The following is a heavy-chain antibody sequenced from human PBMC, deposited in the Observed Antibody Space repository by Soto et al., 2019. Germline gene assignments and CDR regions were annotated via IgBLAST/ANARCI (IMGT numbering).Heavy chain of an antibody. Sequence: EVQLVESGGGLVQPGGSLRLSCAVSGFTVSNFYMTWVRQAPGKGLEWVSVISSGGSTYYADSVKGRFTISRDNSKNTLFLEMNSLRAGDTAVYYCARDTFGGAYDFWHGGQGTLVTVPS. CDR1: GFTVSNFY. J-gene: IGHJ4*02. CDR3: ARDTFGGAYDFWH. V-gene: IGHV3-66*01. D-gene: IGHD3-3*01. CDR2: ISSGGST.